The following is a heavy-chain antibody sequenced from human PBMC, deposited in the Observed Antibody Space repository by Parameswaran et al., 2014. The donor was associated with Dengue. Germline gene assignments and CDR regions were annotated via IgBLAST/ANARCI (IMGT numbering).Heavy chain of an antibody. V-gene: IGHV1-2*02. Sequence: WVRQAPGQGLEWMGWINPNSGGTNYAQKFQGRVTMTRDTSISTAYMELSRLRSDDTAVYYCARVGIVGAERFTNDYWGQGTLVTVSS. J-gene: IGHJ4*02. CDR2: INPNSGGT. D-gene: IGHD1-26*01. CDR3: ARVGIVGAERFTNDY.